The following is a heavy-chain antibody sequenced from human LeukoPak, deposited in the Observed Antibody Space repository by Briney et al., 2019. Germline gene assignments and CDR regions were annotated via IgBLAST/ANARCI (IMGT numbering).Heavy chain of an antibody. Sequence: SETLSLTCTVSGGSISSGGYYWSWIRQPPGKGLEWIGYIYHSGSTYYNPSLKSRVTISVDRSKNQFSLKLSSVTAADTAVYYCARGGGLGVWGQGTMVTVSS. CDR1: GGSISSGGYY. J-gene: IGHJ3*01. V-gene: IGHV4-30-2*01. CDR2: IYHSGST. CDR3: ARGGGLGV.